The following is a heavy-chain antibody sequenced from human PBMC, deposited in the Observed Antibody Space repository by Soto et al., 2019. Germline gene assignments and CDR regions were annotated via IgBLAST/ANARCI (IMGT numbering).Heavy chain of an antibody. CDR1: GFTFSDDG. V-gene: IGHV3-33*01. J-gene: IGHJ6*02. CDR2: IWDDGSNK. CDR3: ARDEDYYGSGTYYNYGMDV. D-gene: IGHD3-10*01. Sequence: QVQLVESGGGVVQPGRSLRLSCVASGFTFSDDGMHWVRQAPGKGLEWVAVIWDDGSNKYYGDSVKGRFTISRDNSKNTLYLQMNSLRAEDTAVYYCARDEDYYGSGTYYNYGMDVWGQGTTVTVSS.